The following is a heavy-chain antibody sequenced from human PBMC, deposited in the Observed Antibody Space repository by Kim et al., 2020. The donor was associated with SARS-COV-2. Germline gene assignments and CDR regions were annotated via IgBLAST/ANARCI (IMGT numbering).Heavy chain of an antibody. CDR2: IYSGGSST. J-gene: IGHJ4*02. V-gene: IGHV3-23*03. CDR3: ATSTYGDSPLYARQWYFDY. D-gene: IGHD4-17*01. CDR1: GFTFSSYA. Sequence: GGSLRLSCAASGFTFSSYAMSWVRQAPGKGLEWVSVIYSGGSSTYYADSVKGRFTISRDNSKNTLYLQMNSLRAEDTAVYYCATSTYGDSPLYARQWYFDYWGQGTLVTVSS.